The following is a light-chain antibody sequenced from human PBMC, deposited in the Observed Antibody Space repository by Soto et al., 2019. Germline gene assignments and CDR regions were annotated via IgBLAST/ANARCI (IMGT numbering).Light chain of an antibody. CDR1: SSDVGNYNH. CDR2: EVS. V-gene: IGLV2-11*01. J-gene: IGLJ3*02. Sequence: QSALTQPRSVSGSPGQSVTISCTGTSSDVGNYNHVSWYQQYPGKAPKLMIYEVSKRPSGVPDRFSGSKSGNTASLTISGLQTEDEADYYCCSYAGSFSWLFGGGTQLTVL. CDR3: CSYAGSFSWL.